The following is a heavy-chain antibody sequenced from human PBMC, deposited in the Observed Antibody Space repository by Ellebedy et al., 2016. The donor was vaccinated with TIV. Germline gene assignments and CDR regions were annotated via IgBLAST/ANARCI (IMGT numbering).Heavy chain of an antibody. CDR2: IRQGGSDK. D-gene: IGHD1-26*01. CDR1: GFTFSTYS. V-gene: IGHV3-7*01. J-gene: IGHJ4*02. CDR3: ATQWELYD. Sequence: GGSLRLSCAASGFTFSTYSMSWVRQAPGKGLEWVAGIRQGGSDKYYVDSVRGRFTISRDDAENSLYLQMNSLRDEDTAVYYCATQWELYDWGQGTPVTVSS.